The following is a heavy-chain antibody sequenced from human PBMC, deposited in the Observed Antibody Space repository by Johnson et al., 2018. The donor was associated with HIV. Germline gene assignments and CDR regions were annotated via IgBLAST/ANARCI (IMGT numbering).Heavy chain of an antibody. CDR2: ISSGPLII. J-gene: IGHJ3*02. CDR1: GFTFSDYY. Sequence: QVQLVESGGGLGKPGGSLRLSCAASGFTFSDYYMSWLRQPPGERLEWVSYISSGPLIINYADSVKGRFIISRDNAKNSLYLQMNSLRAEDTAVYYCARLTTSADGGAFDIWGQGTMVTVSS. CDR3: ARLTTSADGGAFDI. D-gene: IGHD1-14*01. V-gene: IGHV3-11*04.